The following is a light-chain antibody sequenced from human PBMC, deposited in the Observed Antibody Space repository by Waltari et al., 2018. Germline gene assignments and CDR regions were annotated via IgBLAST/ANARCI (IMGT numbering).Light chain of an antibody. Sequence: SYELTQPVSVSVAQGQTAKITCGADNIGMKNVHWYQPRPGQAPLLVLYRDDNRPPGIPDRFSGSNSGNTATLTISGAQAGDEAAYYCQVWDNSNGVFGGGT. CDR3: QVWDNSNGV. CDR2: RDD. J-gene: IGLJ3*02. CDR1: NIGMKN. V-gene: IGLV3-9*01.